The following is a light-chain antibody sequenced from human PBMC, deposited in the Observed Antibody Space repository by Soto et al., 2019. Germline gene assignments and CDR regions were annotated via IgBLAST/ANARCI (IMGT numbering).Light chain of an antibody. CDR1: QSVFYTSNNRNY. Sequence: DIVMTQSPDSLAVSLGERATINCKSSQSVFYTSNNRNYLAWYQQKPGQPPKLLLYRASIRESGVPDRFSGSGSGADFTLTISSLQAEDVAVYYRQQYYGTPYTFGQGTKVEIK. CDR2: RAS. V-gene: IGKV4-1*01. CDR3: QQYYGTPYT. J-gene: IGKJ2*01.